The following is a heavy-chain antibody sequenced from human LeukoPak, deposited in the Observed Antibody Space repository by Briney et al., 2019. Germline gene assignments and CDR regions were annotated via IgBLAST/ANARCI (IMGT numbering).Heavy chain of an antibody. J-gene: IGHJ4*02. D-gene: IGHD2-2*01. CDR1: GGSISSYY. CDR3: AREGSKAY. Sequence: PSETLSLTCTVSGGSISSYYWSWIRQPPGKGLEWIGYIYYSGSTNYNPSLKSRVTISVDTSKNQFSLKLSSVTAADTAVYYCAREGSKAYWGQGTLVTVSS. CDR2: IYYSGST. V-gene: IGHV4-59*12.